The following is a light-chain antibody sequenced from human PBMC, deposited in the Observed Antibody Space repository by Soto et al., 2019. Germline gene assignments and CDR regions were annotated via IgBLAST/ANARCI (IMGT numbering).Light chain of an antibody. CDR3: QQYGSSPTWT. CDR2: GAS. Sequence: ESLLTQSPGPLSLSPGERATLSCRASQSVSSNYLAWYQQKPGQAPRLLIYGASTRATGIPDRFSGSGSGTDFTLTISRLEPEDSAVYYCQQYGSSPTWTFGQGTKVDIK. CDR1: QSVSSNY. V-gene: IGKV3-20*01. J-gene: IGKJ1*01.